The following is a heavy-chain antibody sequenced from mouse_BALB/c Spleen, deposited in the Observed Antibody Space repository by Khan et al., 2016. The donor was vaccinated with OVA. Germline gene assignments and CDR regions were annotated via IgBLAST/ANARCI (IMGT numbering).Heavy chain of an antibody. J-gene: IGHJ3*01. V-gene: IGHV5-9-3*01. D-gene: IGHD1-1*01. CDR1: GFTFSNFA. Sequence: EVELVESGGGLVNPGGSLKLSCAASGFTFSNFAMSWVRQTPEKRLEWVASINSHGTYTYYPDSVKGRFTISRDTAKNTLYLQLSSLRSEDTAVYYCARHNYGPVAYWGQGTLVTVSA. CDR3: ARHNYGPVAY. CDR2: INSHGTYT.